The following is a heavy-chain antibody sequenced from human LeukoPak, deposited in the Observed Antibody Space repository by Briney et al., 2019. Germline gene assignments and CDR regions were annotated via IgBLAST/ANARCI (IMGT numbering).Heavy chain of an antibody. J-gene: IGHJ5*02. D-gene: IGHD1-1*01. V-gene: IGHV3-23*03. Sequence: GGSLRLSCAASGFTFRSYAMSWVRQAPGKGLEWVSGLHIGGNTEYVDSVRGRFIISRDNSRNMLFLQMNNLRPEDTAVYYCTRYDIQKGWFGPWGQGTLVTVSS. CDR3: TRYDIQKGWFGP. CDR1: GFTFRSYA. CDR2: LHIGGNT.